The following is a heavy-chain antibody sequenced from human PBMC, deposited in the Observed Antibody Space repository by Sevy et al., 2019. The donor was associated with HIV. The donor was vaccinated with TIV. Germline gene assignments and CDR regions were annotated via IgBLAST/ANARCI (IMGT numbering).Heavy chain of an antibody. CDR2: IYYSGRT. CDR1: GDSISGYY. CDR3: ARQFQEYYYGVDV. J-gene: IGHJ6*02. V-gene: IGHV4-59*01. Sequence: SETLSLTCTVSGDSISGYYWSWIRQPPGKGLEWIGYIYYSGRTNYNPSLKSRVTISEDRSKNQLSLKLTSVTAADTAVYYCARQFQEYYYGVDVWGQGTMVTVPS. D-gene: IGHD6-6*01.